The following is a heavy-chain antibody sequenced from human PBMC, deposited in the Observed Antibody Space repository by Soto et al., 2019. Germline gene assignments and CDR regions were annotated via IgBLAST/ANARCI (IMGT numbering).Heavy chain of an antibody. D-gene: IGHD3-10*01. J-gene: IGHJ3*01. V-gene: IGHV3-33*05. CDR1: GFTFSNHA. CDR2: ISYDGSNK. CDR3: ARDRFVGKNAFDL. Sequence: QVQLVESGGGVVQPGRSLTLSCAASGFTFSNHAMHWVRQAPGKGLEWVAVISYDGSNKYYGDSVKGRFTISRDNSKNTLYLQMNSLRAEDTAVYYCARDRFVGKNAFDLWGQGTMVTVSS.